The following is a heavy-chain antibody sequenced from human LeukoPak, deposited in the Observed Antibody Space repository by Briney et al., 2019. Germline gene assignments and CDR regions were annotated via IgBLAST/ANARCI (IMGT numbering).Heavy chain of an antibody. J-gene: IGHJ4*02. CDR3: AKEIWPTVTTPGNTYFDY. Sequence: GGSLRLSCAASGFTFSRYGMHWVRQAPGQGLEWVAFIRYDGSNKYYAHSVKGRFTISRDNSKNTLYLQMNSLRAEDTAVYYCAKEIWPTVTTPGNTYFDYWGQGALVTVSS. CDR1: GFTFSRYG. V-gene: IGHV3-30*02. CDR2: IRYDGSNK. D-gene: IGHD4-17*01.